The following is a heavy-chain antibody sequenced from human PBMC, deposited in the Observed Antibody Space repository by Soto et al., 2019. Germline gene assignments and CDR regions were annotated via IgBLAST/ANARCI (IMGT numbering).Heavy chain of an antibody. J-gene: IGHJ6*03. CDR1: GGSISSYY. D-gene: IGHD6-6*01. Sequence: PSETLSLTCTVSGGSISSYYWSWIRQPPGKGLEWIGYIYYSGSTNYNPSLKSRVTISVDTSKNQFSLKLSSVTAADTAVYYCARLEGIAARRYYYYMDVGGKGTTVTVSS. CDR2: IYYSGST. CDR3: ARLEGIAARRYYYYMDV. V-gene: IGHV4-59*08.